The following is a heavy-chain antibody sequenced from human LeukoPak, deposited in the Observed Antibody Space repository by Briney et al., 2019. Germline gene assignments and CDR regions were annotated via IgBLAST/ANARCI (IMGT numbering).Heavy chain of an antibody. V-gene: IGHV4-39*07. CDR2: IYYSGST. D-gene: IGHD3-3*01. J-gene: IGHJ5*02. CDR3: ARDRYDFWSGYYRNNWFDP. Sequence: SETLSLTCTVSGGSISSSSYYWGWIRQPPGKGLEWIGSIYYSGSTYYNPSLKSRVTISVDTSKNQFSLKLSSVTAADTAVYYCARDRYDFWSGYYRNNWFDPWGQGTLVTVSS. CDR1: GGSISSSSYY.